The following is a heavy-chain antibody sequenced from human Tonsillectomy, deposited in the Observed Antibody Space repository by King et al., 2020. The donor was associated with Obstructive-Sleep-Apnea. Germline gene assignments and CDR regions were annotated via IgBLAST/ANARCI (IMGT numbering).Heavy chain of an antibody. CDR3: AEDHREIVLVGRDGLDV. J-gene: IGHJ6*02. Sequence: VQLVESGAEVKKPGASVKVSCKASGYTFTNYYMHWVRQAPGQGLEWMGTINPSGGSTSYEQKFQGRVIMTRDTSTSTIYMELSSLRSEDTAVYYCAEDHREIVLVGRDGLDVWGQGTTVTVSS. V-gene: IGHV1-46*01. CDR2: INPSGGST. CDR1: GYTFTNYY. D-gene: IGHD2-2*01.